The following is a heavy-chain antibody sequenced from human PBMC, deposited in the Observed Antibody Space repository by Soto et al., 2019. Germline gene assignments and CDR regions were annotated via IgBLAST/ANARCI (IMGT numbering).Heavy chain of an antibody. D-gene: IGHD1-7*01. Sequence: ASVKVSCKVSGYTLSDIAMHWVRQAPGKGLEWMGGFDPEDGETIYAQKFQGRVTVTEDTSRDTSYMELSSLRSDDTAVYYCALVQDCNYVSGFDYWGQGTLVTVSS. CDR1: GYTLSDIA. CDR2: FDPEDGET. V-gene: IGHV1-24*01. CDR3: ALVQDCNYVSGFDY. J-gene: IGHJ4*02.